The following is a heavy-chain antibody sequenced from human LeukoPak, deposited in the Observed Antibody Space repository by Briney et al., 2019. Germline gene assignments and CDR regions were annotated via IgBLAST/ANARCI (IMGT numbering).Heavy chain of an antibody. V-gene: IGHV3-23*01. Sequence: GGSLRLSCAASGFTFSNYAVSLVRQAPGKGLEWVSGISGSGGSTYYAAPVKGRFTISRDNAKNSLYLQMNSLRAEDTAVYYCARSYDYADGYFDYWGQGTLVTVSS. D-gene: IGHD4-17*01. CDR2: ISGSGGST. CDR3: ARSYDYADGYFDY. CDR1: GFTFSNYA. J-gene: IGHJ4*02.